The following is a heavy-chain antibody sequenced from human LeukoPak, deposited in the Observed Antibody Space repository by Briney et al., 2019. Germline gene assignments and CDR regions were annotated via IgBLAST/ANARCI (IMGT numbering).Heavy chain of an antibody. Sequence: GGSLRLSCAASGFTFTSYWICWVRQAPGKGLEWVANIKQDGSEKYYVDSVKGRFTISRDNPKNSLYLQMNSLRAEDTAVYYCARVSPAAKEGYWGQGTLVTVSS. CDR3: ARVSPAAKEGY. CDR2: IKQDGSEK. D-gene: IGHD2-2*01. J-gene: IGHJ4*02. CDR1: GFTFTSYW. V-gene: IGHV3-7*01.